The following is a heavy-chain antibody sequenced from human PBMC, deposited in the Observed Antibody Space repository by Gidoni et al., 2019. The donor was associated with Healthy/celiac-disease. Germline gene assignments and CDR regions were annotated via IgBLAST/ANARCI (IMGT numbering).Heavy chain of an antibody. Sequence: EVQLVEYGGGVVQPGGSLRLSCAASGFSLSSYSMNWVRQAPGKGLEWVSCISSSSRTIYYADSVKGRFTISRDNTKNSLYLKMNSLRDEDTAVYYCAREDGSSSGIDDWGQGTLVTVSS. CDR1: GFSLSSYS. CDR2: ISSSSRTI. J-gene: IGHJ4*02. D-gene: IGHD6-6*01. V-gene: IGHV3-48*02. CDR3: AREDGSSSGIDD.